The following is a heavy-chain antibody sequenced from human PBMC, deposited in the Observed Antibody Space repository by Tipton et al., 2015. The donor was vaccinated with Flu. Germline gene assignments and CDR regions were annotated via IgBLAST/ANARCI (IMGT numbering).Heavy chain of an antibody. J-gene: IGHJ6*02. Sequence: QVQLVQSGAEVKKPGASVKVSCKASGYTFTGYYMHWVRQALGQGLEWMGWSNPNSGGTNYAQKFQGRVTMTRDTSISTAYMELSRLRSDDTAVYYCASMTTVTSGDYYGMDVWGQGTTVTVSS. D-gene: IGHD4-11*01. CDR3: ASMTTVTSGDYYGMDV. CDR1: GYTFTGYY. V-gene: IGHV1-2*02. CDR2: SNPNSGGT.